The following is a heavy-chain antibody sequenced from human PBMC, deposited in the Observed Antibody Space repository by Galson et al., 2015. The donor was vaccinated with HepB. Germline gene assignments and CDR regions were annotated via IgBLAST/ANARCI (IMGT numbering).Heavy chain of an antibody. J-gene: IGHJ4*02. CDR2: ISAYNGNT. V-gene: IGHV1-18*04. CDR3: ARELGYCSSTSCFPLDY. D-gene: IGHD2-2*01. CDR1: GYTFTSYG. Sequence: SVKVSCKASGYTFTSYGISWVRQAPGQGLEWMGWISAYNGNTNYAQKLQGRVTMTTDTSTSTAYMELRSLRSDDTAVYYCARELGYCSSTSCFPLDYWGQGTLVTVSS.